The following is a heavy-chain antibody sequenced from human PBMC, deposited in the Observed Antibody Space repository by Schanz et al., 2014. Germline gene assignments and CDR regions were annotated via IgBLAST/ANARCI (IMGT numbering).Heavy chain of an antibody. Sequence: EVQLVESGGGLVQPGGSLRISCAASGFTVSSDFMAWVRHAPGKGLQWVSSISGSGNHIYYADSLKGRFTISRDNTKNSMYLQMNSLRAEDTAVYYCATSYDFWSGYYALWGQGTLVTVSS. J-gene: IGHJ4*02. CDR1: GFTVSSDF. D-gene: IGHD3-3*01. CDR3: ATSYDFWSGYYAL. CDR2: ISGSGNHI. V-gene: IGHV3-21*01.